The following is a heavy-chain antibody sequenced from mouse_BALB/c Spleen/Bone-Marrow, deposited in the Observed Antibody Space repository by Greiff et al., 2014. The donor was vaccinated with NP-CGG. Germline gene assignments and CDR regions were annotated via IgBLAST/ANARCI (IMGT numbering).Heavy chain of an antibody. Sequence: VQLQQSGPELVRPGVSVEISCKGSGYTFTDYAMHWVKQSHAKSLEWIGVTSTYSGNTNYNQKFKGKATMTVDKSSSTAYMELARLTSEDSAIYYCARYGYGSSYYAMDYWGQGTSVTVSS. CDR1: GYTFTDYA. CDR2: TSTYSGNT. D-gene: IGHD1-1*01. V-gene: IGHV1-67*01. J-gene: IGHJ4*01. CDR3: ARYGYGSSYYAMDY.